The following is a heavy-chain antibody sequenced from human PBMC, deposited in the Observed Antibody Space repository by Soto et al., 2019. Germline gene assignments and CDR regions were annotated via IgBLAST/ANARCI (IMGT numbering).Heavy chain of an antibody. CDR2: ISYDGTSE. D-gene: IGHD5-12*01. J-gene: IGHJ4*02. CDR1: GFTFSRYA. Sequence: QVQLVESGGAVVQPGTSLRLSCAASGFTFSRYAMHWVRQAPGKGLEWLAIISYDGTSEFYADSAKGRFTISRDNSNNTLDLQLSGLRAADTAIYYCARDPYSGYIFDSWGQGTLVTVSS. V-gene: IGHV3-30-3*01. CDR3: ARDPYSGYIFDS.